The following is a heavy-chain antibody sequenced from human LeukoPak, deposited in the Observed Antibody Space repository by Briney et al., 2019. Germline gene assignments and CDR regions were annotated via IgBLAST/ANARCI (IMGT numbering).Heavy chain of an antibody. CDR1: GFTFSSYG. Sequence: PGGSLRLSCAASGFTFSSYGMHWVRQAPGQGLEWVAVISYDGSNKYYADSVKGRFTISRDNSKSTLYLQMNSLRTEDTAVYSCARDFGSDYYYYMDVWGKGTTVIVSS. CDR2: ISYDGSNK. D-gene: IGHD3-10*01. J-gene: IGHJ6*03. V-gene: IGHV3-30*03. CDR3: ARDFGSDYYYYMDV.